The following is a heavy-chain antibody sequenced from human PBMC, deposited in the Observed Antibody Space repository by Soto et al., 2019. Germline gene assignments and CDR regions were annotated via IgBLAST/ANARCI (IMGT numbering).Heavy chain of an antibody. V-gene: IGHV4-31*03. CDR2: IYYSGST. Sequence: SETLSLTCTVSGGSISSGGYYWSWIRQHPGKGLEWIGYIYYSGSTYYNPSLKSRVTISVETSKNQFSLKLSSVTAADAAVYYCAREEYSYGSYGMDVWGQGTTVTVSS. CDR3: AREEYSYGSYGMDV. J-gene: IGHJ6*02. CDR1: GGSISSGGYY. D-gene: IGHD5-18*01.